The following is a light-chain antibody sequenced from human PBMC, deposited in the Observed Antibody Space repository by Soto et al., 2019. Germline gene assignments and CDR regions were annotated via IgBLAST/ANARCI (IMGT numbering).Light chain of an antibody. Sequence: EIVMTQSPATLSVSPGERATISCRASQSVSSNLAWYQQKPGQAPRLLIYGASTRATGIPARFSGSGSGTEFTLTISSLQSEDFAVYYCQQYNNWPLETFGQGTKVDIK. J-gene: IGKJ1*01. V-gene: IGKV3-15*01. CDR2: GAS. CDR3: QQYNNWPLET. CDR1: QSVSSN.